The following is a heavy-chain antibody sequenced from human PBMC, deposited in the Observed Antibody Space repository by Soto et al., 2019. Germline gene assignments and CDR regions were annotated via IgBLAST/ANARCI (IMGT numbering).Heavy chain of an antibody. CDR3: ATVKLGSYDWFDP. D-gene: IGHD3-16*01. Sequence: GGSLRLSCAASGFTFSGSAMHWVRQASGKGLEWVGRINPDGSRTTYADSVKGRFAISRDNAKNTLYLQMNSLRADDTSVYYCATVKLGSYDWFDPWGQGTLVTVSS. J-gene: IGHJ5*02. CDR2: INPDGSRT. CDR1: GFTFSGSA. V-gene: IGHV3-74*01.